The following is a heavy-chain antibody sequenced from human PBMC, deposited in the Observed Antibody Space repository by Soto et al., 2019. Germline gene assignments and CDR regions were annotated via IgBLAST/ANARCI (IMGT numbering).Heavy chain of an antibody. CDR3: ARGTAMVTTSQDDFYFGMDV. D-gene: IGHD5-18*01. CDR1: GGTFSSYG. J-gene: IGHJ6*02. V-gene: IGHV1-69*13. Sequence: ASVKVSCKASGGTFSSYGISWVRQAPGQGLEWMGGIIPLFSTANYAQKFQGRVTITADESTSTAYMELSTLISEDTAVYFCARGTAMVTTSQDDFYFGMDVWGQGTTVTVSS. CDR2: IIPLFSTA.